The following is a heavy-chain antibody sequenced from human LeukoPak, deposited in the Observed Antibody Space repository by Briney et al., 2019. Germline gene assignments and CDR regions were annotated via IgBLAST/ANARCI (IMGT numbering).Heavy chain of an antibody. Sequence: TGGSLRLSCTASGLTFNSYAMNWVRQAPGKGLEWVSTIRGSGGSTYTADSVKGRFIISRDNSKNTLYLQMNSLRAEDTAVYYCARSFGIAAADFDYWGQGTLVTVSS. V-gene: IGHV3-23*01. CDR1: GLTFNSYA. CDR2: IRGSGGST. CDR3: ARSFGIAAADFDY. J-gene: IGHJ4*02. D-gene: IGHD6-13*01.